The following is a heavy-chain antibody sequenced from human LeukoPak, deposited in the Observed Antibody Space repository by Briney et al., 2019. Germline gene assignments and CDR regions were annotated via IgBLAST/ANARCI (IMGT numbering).Heavy chain of an antibody. J-gene: IGHJ4*02. CDR1: GGSFSGYY. CDR3: ARGERGYIVVVPAARAYFDY. Sequence: PSETLSLTCAVYGGSFSGYYWSWIRQPPGKGLEWTGEINHSGSTNYNPSLKSRVTISVDTSKNQFSLELSSVTAADTAMYYCARGERGYIVVVPAARAYFDYWGQGTLVTVSS. CDR2: INHSGST. V-gene: IGHV4-34*01. D-gene: IGHD2-2*01.